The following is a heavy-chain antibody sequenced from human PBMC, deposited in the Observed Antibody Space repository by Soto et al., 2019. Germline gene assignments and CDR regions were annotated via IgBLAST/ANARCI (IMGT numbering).Heavy chain of an antibody. D-gene: IGHD2-8*01. CDR3: ARRMGSLETVLMVYATDYYYYMDV. CDR1: GYTFTSYD. J-gene: IGHJ6*03. V-gene: IGHV1-8*01. CDR2: MNPNSGNT. Sequence: ASVKVSWKASGYTFTSYDINWVRQATGQGLEWMGWMNPNSGNTGYAQKFQGRVTMTRNTSISTAYMELSSLRSEDTAVYYCARRMGSLETVLMVYATDYYYYMDVWGKGTTVTVSS.